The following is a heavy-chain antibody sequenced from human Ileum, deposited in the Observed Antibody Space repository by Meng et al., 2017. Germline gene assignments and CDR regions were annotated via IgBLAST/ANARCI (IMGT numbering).Heavy chain of an antibody. CDR2: IYGDSGDK. CDR1: ASSLTGSC. Sequence: VHRLGFGGGSGWVEPCVTLALSVSASSLTGSCKHRVWHGPGPGMGLVLRIYGDSGDKYTAYSVTARFTFSRDNANTTLSLQLNILSPEDKATAFCANASGRVCALDYWGQGSLVTVSS. V-gene: IGHV3-74*01. D-gene: IGHD3-10*01. CDR3: ANASGRVCALDY. J-gene: IGHJ4*02.